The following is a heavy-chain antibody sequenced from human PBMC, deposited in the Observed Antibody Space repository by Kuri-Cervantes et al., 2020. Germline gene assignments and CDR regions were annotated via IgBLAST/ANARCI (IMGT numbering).Heavy chain of an antibody. CDR1: GFTFSSYS. Sequence: GGSLRLSCAASGFTFSSYSMNWVRQAPGKGLEWVSYISSSSSTIYYADSVKGRFTISRDNAKNSLYLQMNSLRAEDTAVYYCAKDRWRGQQLVQVRPGRDWGQGTLVTVSS. J-gene: IGHJ4*02. CDR2: ISSSSSTI. V-gene: IGHV3-48*01. CDR3: AKDRWRGQQLVQVRPGRD. D-gene: IGHD6-6*01.